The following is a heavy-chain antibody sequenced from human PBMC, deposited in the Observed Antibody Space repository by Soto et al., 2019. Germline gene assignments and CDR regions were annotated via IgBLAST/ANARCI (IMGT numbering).Heavy chain of an antibody. J-gene: IGHJ4*01. V-gene: IGHV3-15*07. CDR2: IKSKTDGGTP. Sequence: PGGSLRLSWAASGFTFTTAGMNWVREAPGKGLEWVGRIKSKTDGGTPDLAAPVGGRFAISRDDSKSIVYLQMNSLKTEDTAVYYCTTDSNFTLNLLCFDYWGTGPLVTVAS. CDR3: TTDSNFTLNLLCFDY. CDR1: GFTFTTAG. D-gene: IGHD3-22*01.